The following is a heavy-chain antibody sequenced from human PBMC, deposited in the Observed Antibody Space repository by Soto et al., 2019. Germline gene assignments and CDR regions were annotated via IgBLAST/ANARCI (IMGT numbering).Heavy chain of an antibody. V-gene: IGHV3-48*01. CDR3: ARAMVDYYYYMDV. CDR1: GFTFSSYS. J-gene: IGHJ6*03. D-gene: IGHD3-10*01. CDR2: ISRSSSTI. Sequence: PGGSLRLSCAASGFTFSSYSMNWVRQAPGKGLEWVSYISRSSSTIYYADSVKGRFTISRDNAKTSLYLQMNSLRAEDTAVYYCARAMVDYYYYMDVWGKGTTVTVSS.